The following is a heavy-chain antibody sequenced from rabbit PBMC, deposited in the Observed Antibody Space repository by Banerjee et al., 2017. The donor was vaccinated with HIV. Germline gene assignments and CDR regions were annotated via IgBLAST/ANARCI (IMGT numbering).Heavy chain of an antibody. CDR3: ARGGDYDDYGDYYFKL. CDR1: GLDFSSYW. V-gene: IGHV1S45*01. D-gene: IGHD2-1*01. CDR2: VGTDSGST. Sequence: QEQLEESGGDLVKPEGSLTLTCTASGLDFSSYWICWVRQAPEKGLEWIACVGTDSGSTYYASWAEGRFTISKTSSTTVTLQMTSLTAADTATYFCARGGDYDDYGDYYFKLWGPGTLVTVS. J-gene: IGHJ4*01.